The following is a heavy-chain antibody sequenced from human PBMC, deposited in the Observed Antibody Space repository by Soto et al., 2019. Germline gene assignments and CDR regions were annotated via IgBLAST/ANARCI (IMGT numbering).Heavy chain of an antibody. CDR2: IYYSGST. J-gene: IGHJ4*02. CDR1: GGSISSSSYY. V-gene: IGHV4-39*01. Sequence: SETLSLTCSVSGGSISSSSYYWGWIRQPPEKGLEWIGSIYYSGSTYYSPSLKSRVTISVDTSKNQFSLKLSSVTAADTAVYYCARLIGTGTSNFDYWGQGTLVTVSS. D-gene: IGHD1-1*01. CDR3: ARLIGTGTSNFDY.